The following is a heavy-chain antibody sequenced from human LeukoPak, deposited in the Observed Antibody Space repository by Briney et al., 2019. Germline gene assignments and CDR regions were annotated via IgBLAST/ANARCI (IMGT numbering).Heavy chain of an antibody. CDR3: ARGARSSTDWFDP. V-gene: IGHV3-11*05. CDR2: ISSSSSYT. CDR1: GFTFSDYY. Sequence: GSLRLSCAASGFTFSDYYMSWIRQAPGKGLEWVSYISSSSSYTNYADSVKGRFTISRDNAKNSLYLQMNSLRAEDTAVYYCARGARSSTDWFDPWGQGTLVTVSS. J-gene: IGHJ5*02. D-gene: IGHD2-2*01.